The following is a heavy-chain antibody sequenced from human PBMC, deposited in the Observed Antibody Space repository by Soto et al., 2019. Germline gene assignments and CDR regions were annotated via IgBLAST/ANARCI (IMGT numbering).Heavy chain of an antibody. D-gene: IGHD6-19*01. Sequence: EVQLVESGGGLLKPGGSVRLSCAASGFTFSSFTMNWVRQAPGKGLEWVSSISSSSSSIYYADSVKGRFTISRDNAKNSLYLQMNSLRAEDTAVYYCARGKYSSGWQNLDYWGQGTLVTVSS. J-gene: IGHJ4*02. CDR3: ARGKYSSGWQNLDY. V-gene: IGHV3-21*01. CDR1: GFTFSSFT. CDR2: ISSSSSSI.